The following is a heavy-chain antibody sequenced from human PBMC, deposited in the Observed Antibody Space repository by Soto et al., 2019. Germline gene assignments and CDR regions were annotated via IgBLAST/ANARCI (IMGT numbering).Heavy chain of an antibody. J-gene: IGHJ4*02. CDR2: MNPNSGNT. CDR3: ARRGRENGSGWYNDY. V-gene: IGHV1-8*01. Sequence: GASVKVSCKASGYTFTSYDINWVRQATGQGLEWMGWMNPNSGNTGYAQKFQGRVTMTRNTSISTAYLQWSSLKASDTAMYYCARRGRENGSGWYNDYWGQGTLVTVSS. D-gene: IGHD6-19*01. CDR1: GYTFTSYD.